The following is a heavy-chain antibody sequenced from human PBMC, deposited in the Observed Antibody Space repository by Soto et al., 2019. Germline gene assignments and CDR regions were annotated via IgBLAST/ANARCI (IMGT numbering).Heavy chain of an antibody. CDR1: GGSISISNW. Sequence: SETLSLTCAVSGGSISISNWWICVRQPPGKGLEWIGEIYHSGSTNYNPSLKSRVTISVDKSKNQFSLKLSSVTAADTAVYYCAREYKDFITGTTFPGEGSLFDPWGQGTXVPVSS. D-gene: IGHD1-7*01. J-gene: IGHJ5*02. V-gene: IGHV4-4*02. CDR3: AREYKDFITGTTFPGEGSLFDP. CDR2: IYHSGST.